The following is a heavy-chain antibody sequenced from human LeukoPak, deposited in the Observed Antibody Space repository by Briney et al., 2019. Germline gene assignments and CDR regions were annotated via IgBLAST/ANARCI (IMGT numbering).Heavy chain of an antibody. Sequence: GESLKISCKGSGYSFTNYWIGWVRQMPGKGLEWMGIIYPADSDTRHSPSFQGQVTISVDKSISTAYLQWSSLRASDTAMYYCARQPRGSGYGEYWGQGTLVTVSS. CDR2: IYPADSDT. CDR3: ARQPRGSGYGEY. CDR1: GYSFTNYW. D-gene: IGHD3-22*01. J-gene: IGHJ4*02. V-gene: IGHV5-51*01.